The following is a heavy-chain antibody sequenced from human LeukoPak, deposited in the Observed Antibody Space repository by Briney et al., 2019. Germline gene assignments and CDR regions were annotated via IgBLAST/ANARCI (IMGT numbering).Heavy chain of an antibody. CDR3: ARDSVGGYGDYIDY. CDR2: MNPNSGNT. V-gene: IGHV1-8*03. CDR1: GYTFTSYD. J-gene: IGHJ4*02. D-gene: IGHD4-17*01. Sequence: ASVKVSCKASGYTFTSYDINWVRQATGQGLEWMGWMNPNSGNTGYAQKFQGRVTITRNTSISTAYMELSSLRSEDTAVYYCARDSVGGYGDYIDYWGQGTLVTVSS.